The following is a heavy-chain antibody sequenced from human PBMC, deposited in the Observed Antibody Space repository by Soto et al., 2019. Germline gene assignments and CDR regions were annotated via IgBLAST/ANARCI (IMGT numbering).Heavy chain of an antibody. CDR2: IYTSGST. CDR1: DDSISSYY. V-gene: IGHV4-4*07. J-gene: IGHJ4*02. D-gene: IGHD3-10*01. CDR3: AREISMALNY. Sequence: PSETLSLTCTVSDDSISSYYWNWIRQPAGKGLEWIGRIYTSGSTNYNSSPKSRVTMSIDTSKNQFSLKLSSVTAADTAVYYCAREISMALNYWGQGTLVTVSS.